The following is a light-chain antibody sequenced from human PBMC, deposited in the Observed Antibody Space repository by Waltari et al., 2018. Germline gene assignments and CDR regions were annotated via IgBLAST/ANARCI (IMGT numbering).Light chain of an antibody. CDR2: GTF. Sequence: EIVLTQSPGTLSLSPGEGATLSCRTSQTIRTTYLAWYQQKPGQAPTLLISGTFSRATGIPDRFTGSRSGTDFSLTSSSLEPEDFATYYCQQYDISPLTFGGGTKVEIK. CDR1: QTIRTTY. CDR3: QQYDISPLT. V-gene: IGKV3-20*01. J-gene: IGKJ4*01.